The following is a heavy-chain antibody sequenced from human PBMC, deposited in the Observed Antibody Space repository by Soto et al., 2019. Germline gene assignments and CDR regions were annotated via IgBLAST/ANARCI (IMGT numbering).Heavy chain of an antibody. CDR2: LPEIGTNT. V-gene: IGHV3-23*01. D-gene: IGHD1-26*01. Sequence: GGSLRLSCAASGFTFSNYGMSWVRRAPGKGLEWVSALPEIGTNTYYADSVKGRFTISRDNSKNTLFLQINNLRAGDTAVYYCAKKSGVGATWYFDYWGQGTLVTVSS. CDR3: AKKSGVGATWYFDY. J-gene: IGHJ4*02. CDR1: GFTFSNYG.